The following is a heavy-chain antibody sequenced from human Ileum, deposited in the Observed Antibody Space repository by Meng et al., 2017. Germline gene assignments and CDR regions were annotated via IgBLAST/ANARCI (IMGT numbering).Heavy chain of an antibody. CDR3: VREDSSGYWAY. Sequence: QVQIVQSGAEVKGPGASLRVSFNTFTSRAIQWARQAAGQRLEWMGWIIAGSGSTRYSQKFQGRITITRDTSANIAYMDLSSLRFEDTAVYYCVREDSSGYWAYWGQGTLVTVSS. D-gene: IGHD3-22*01. CDR1: TFTSRA. V-gene: IGHV1-3*01. J-gene: IGHJ4*02. CDR2: IIAGSGST.